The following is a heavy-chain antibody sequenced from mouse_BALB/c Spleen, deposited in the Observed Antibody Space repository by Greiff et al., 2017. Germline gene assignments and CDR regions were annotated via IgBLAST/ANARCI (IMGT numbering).Heavy chain of an antibody. CDR3: ARNYYYGSTPFAY. J-gene: IGHJ3*01. Sequence: QVQLKESGAELVRPGTSVKISCKASGYTFTNYWLGWVKQRPGHGLEWIGDIYPGGGYTNYNEKFKGKATLTADTSPSTAYMQLSSLTSEDSAVYFCARNYYYGSTPFAYWGQGTLVTVSA. D-gene: IGHD1-1*01. CDR2: IYPGGGYT. CDR1: GYTFTNYW. V-gene: IGHV1-63*02.